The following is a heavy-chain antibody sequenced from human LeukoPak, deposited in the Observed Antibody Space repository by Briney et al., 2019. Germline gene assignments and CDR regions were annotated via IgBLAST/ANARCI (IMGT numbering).Heavy chain of an antibody. CDR1: GFTFNAYV. CDR2: MSYDGTNQ. J-gene: IGHJ4*02. Sequence: GRSLRLSCAASGFTFNAYVMHWVRQAPGKGLEWVAVMSYDGTNQNYADSVKGRFTISRDNSKNTLCLQMNSLRAEDTAVYYCARDPRTSGYFFDYWGQGTLVTVSS. D-gene: IGHD3-22*01. V-gene: IGHV3-30*04. CDR3: ARDPRTSGYFFDY.